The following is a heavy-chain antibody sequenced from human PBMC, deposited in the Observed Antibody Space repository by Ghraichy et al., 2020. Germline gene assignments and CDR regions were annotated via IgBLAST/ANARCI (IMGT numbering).Heavy chain of an antibody. J-gene: IGHJ4*02. CDR1: GDSIYTWY. V-gene: IGHV4-59*13. CDR2: VYHSGAT. CDR3: ASGRAFFEY. Sequence: GSLRLSCTVSGDSIYTWYWSWIRQSPGKGLEWIGYVYHSGATKYNPSFESRVTMSIDTSKSQFSLKLTSVTAADTAVYYCASGRAFFEYWGQGTLVTVSS.